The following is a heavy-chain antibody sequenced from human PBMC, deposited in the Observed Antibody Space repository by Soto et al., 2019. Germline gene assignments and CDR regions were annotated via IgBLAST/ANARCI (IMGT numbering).Heavy chain of an antibody. CDR1: GYPFTNIG. CDR3: ARAGTRIAY. V-gene: IGHV1-18*01. CDR2: ISAYKGNT. Sequence: QVQLVQSGAEVKKPGASVKVSCKASGYPFTNIGLSWVRQPPGQGREWMGWISAYKGNTTYAQNFQGRATMTTGTSTRPAYRQLSTLRSDVTAVYYCARAGTRIAYWGQGTLVPVSS. J-gene: IGHJ4*02. D-gene: IGHD3-10*01.